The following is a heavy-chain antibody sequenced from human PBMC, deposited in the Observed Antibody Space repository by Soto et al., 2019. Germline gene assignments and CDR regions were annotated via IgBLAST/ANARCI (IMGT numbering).Heavy chain of an antibody. CDR3: AREKVGNWNYDY. D-gene: IGHD1-7*01. V-gene: IGHV3-11*06. CDR2: ISSSSSYT. Sequence: KAGGSLRLSCAASGFTFSDYYMSWIRQAPGKGLEWVSYISSSSSYTNYADSVKGRFTISRDNAKNSLYLQMNSLRAEDTAVYYCAREKVGNWNYDYWGQGTLVTVSS. J-gene: IGHJ4*02. CDR1: GFTFSDYY.